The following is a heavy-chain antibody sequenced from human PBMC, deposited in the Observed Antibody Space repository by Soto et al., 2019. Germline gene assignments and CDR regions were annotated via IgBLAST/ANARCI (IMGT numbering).Heavy chain of an antibody. J-gene: IGHJ5*02. V-gene: IGHV4-30-2*01. Sequence: SETLSLTCAVSGGSISSGGYSWSWIRQPPGKGLEWIGYIYHSGSTYYNPSLKRRVTISVDRSKNQFSLKLISVTAADTDVYVCTRGALYSCNYGRNWFDPWGQGTLVTVSS. CDR1: GGSISSGGYS. D-gene: IGHD1-7*01. CDR3: TRGALYSCNYGRNWFDP. CDR2: IYHSGST.